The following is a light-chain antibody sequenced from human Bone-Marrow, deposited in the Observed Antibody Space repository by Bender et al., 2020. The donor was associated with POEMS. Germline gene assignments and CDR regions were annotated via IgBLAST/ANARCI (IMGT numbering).Light chain of an antibody. CDR1: RSNIESNP. J-gene: IGLJ3*02. CDR2: ANI. Sequence: QSVLTQPPSASGTPGQSVTISCSGGRSNIESNPVSWYQKLPGTAPKLLIYANINRPSEIPDRFSGSQSGTSASLAITGLQSEDEAAYFCQSYDSDLNGWVFGGGTKLTVL. V-gene: IGLV1-44*01. CDR3: QSYDSDLNGWV.